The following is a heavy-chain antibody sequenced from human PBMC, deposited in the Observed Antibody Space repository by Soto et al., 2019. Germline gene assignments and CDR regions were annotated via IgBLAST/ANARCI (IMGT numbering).Heavy chain of an antibody. V-gene: IGHV3-74*01. Sequence: PGGSLRLSCAASGFTLSSYWMHWVRQAPGKGLVWVSRINSDGSSTNYADSVKGRFTISRDNAKNTLYLQMNSLRDEDTAVYYCARDHYDSSGYYYERPPWPPTFDYWGQGTLVTVSS. CDR2: INSDGSST. J-gene: IGHJ4*02. CDR3: ARDHYDSSGYYYERPPWPPTFDY. CDR1: GFTLSSYW. D-gene: IGHD3-22*01.